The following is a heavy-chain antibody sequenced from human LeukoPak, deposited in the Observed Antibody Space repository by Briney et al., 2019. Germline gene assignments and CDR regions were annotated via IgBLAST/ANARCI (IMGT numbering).Heavy chain of an antibody. CDR3: ARHGAWGSIAARSFDY. J-gene: IGHJ4*02. CDR1: GGSISSYY. D-gene: IGHD6-6*01. CDR2: IYYSGST. Sequence: SETLSLTCSVSGGSISSYYWSWIRQPPGKGLEWIGYIYYSGSTNYNPSLKSRVTISVDTSKNQFSLKLSSVTAADTAVYYCARHGAWGSIAARSFDYWGQGTLVTVSS. V-gene: IGHV4-59*08.